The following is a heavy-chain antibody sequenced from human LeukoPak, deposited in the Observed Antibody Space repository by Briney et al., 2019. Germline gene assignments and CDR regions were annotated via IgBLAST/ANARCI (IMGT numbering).Heavy chain of an antibody. CDR3: ARHASVDGNWPRPLDY. CDR2: IYYSGST. CDR1: GGSISSSPYY. Sequence: PSETLSLTCTVTGGSISSSPYYWGWIRQPPGKGLEWIGNIYYSGSTYYNPSLKTRVTISVDTSKNQFSLKLTSVTAADTAVYYCARHASVDGNWPRPLDYWGQGSLVTVSS. D-gene: IGHD6-19*01. J-gene: IGHJ4*02. V-gene: IGHV4-39*01.